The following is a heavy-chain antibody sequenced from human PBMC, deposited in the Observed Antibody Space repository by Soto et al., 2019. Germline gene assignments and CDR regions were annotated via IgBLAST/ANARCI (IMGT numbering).Heavy chain of an antibody. J-gene: IGHJ3*02. CDR1: GGTFSSYT. Sequence: SVKVSCKASGGTFSSYTISWVRQAPGQGLEWMGRIIPILGIANYAQKFQGRVTITADKSTSTAYMELSSLRSEDTAVYYCARGSSGWYRDAFDIWGQGTMVTVSS. CDR3: ARGSSGWYRDAFDI. CDR2: IIPILGIA. V-gene: IGHV1-69*02. D-gene: IGHD6-19*01.